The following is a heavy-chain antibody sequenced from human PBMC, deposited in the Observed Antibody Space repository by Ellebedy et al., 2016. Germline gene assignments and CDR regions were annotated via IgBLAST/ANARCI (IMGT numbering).Heavy chain of an antibody. J-gene: IGHJ5*02. V-gene: IGHV4-34*01. CDR2: INHSGST. CDR3: ARGPPYRP. CDR1: GGSFRGYY. Sequence: SQTLSLTCXVYGGSFRGYYWSWIRQPPGKGLEWIGEINHSGSTNYNPSLKSRVTISVDTSKNQFSLKLSSVTAADTAVYYCARGPPYRPWGQGTLVTVSS.